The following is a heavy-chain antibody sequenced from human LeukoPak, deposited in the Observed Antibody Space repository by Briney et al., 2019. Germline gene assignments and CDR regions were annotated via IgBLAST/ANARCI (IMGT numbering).Heavy chain of an antibody. V-gene: IGHV3-30*18. CDR1: GFTFSSYG. Sequence: GGSLRLSCAASGFTFSSYGMHWVRQAPGKGLEWVAVISYDGSNKYYADSVKGRFTISRDNSKNTLYLQMNSLRAENTAVYYCAKGSLDWNYPGLAAGFDCWGQGTLVTVSS. CDR2: ISYDGSNK. CDR3: AKGSLDWNYPGLAAGFDC. J-gene: IGHJ4*02. D-gene: IGHD1-7*01.